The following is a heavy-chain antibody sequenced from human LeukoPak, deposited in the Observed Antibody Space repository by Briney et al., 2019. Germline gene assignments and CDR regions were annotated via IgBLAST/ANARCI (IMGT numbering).Heavy chain of an antibody. D-gene: IGHD1-1*01. CDR1: GYTFIAYY. J-gene: IGHJ5*02. Sequence: ASVKVSCKASGYTFIAYYMHWVRQAPGQGLEWMGWINPNSGGTDYAQKFQGRVTMTRDTSISTAYMELSRLRSDDTAVYFCARDPRMAATGDDNWFDPWGQGTLVTVSS. CDR3: ARDPRMAATGDDNWFDP. CDR2: INPNSGGT. V-gene: IGHV1-2*02.